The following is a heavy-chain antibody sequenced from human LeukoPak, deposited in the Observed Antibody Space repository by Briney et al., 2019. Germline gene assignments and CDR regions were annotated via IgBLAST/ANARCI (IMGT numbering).Heavy chain of an antibody. V-gene: IGHV3-23*01. J-gene: IGHJ4*02. CDR3: ARIWDGYSGSDY. CDR1: GFTFSSYA. D-gene: IGHD1-26*01. Sequence: GGSLRLSCAASGFTFSSYAMSWVRQAPGKGLEWVSAISGGGGSTYYADSVKGRFTISRDNAKNSVYLQMNSLRAEDTAVYYCARIWDGYSGSDYWGQGTLVTVSS. CDR2: ISGGGGST.